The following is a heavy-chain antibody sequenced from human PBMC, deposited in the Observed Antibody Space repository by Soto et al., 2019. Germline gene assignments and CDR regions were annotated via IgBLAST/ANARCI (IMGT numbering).Heavy chain of an antibody. J-gene: IGHJ5*02. CDR3: ARGGSGHGDDNWFDP. D-gene: IGHD4-17*01. CDR2: IYHSGST. V-gene: IGHV4-30-2*01. CDR1: GGSISSGNYA. Sequence: QLQLQESGSGLVKPSQTLSLTCAVSGGSISSGNYAWSWIRQPPGKGLEWIGYIYHSGSTYYNPSLKSPATISVDTSKNQFSLNLKSLTAEDTAVYYCARGGSGHGDDNWFDPWGQGTLVTVSS.